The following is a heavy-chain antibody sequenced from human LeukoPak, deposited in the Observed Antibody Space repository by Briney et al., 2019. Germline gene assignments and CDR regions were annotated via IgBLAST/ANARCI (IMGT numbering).Heavy chain of an antibody. J-gene: IGHJ4*02. CDR2: IYYSGST. V-gene: IGHV4-39*07. Sequence: SETLSLTCTVSGGSISGYYWGWIRQPPGKGLEWIGSIYYSGSTYYNPSLKSRVTISVDTSKNQFSLKLSSVTAADTAVYYCARDLLDTAMVTFDYWGQGTLVTVSS. CDR1: GGSISGYY. CDR3: ARDLLDTAMVTFDY. D-gene: IGHD5-18*01.